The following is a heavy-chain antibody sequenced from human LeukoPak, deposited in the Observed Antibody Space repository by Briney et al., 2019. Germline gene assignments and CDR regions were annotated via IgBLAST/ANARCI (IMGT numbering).Heavy chain of an antibody. D-gene: IGHD2-15*01. Sequence: SETLSLTCTVSGGSISSYYWSWIRQPPGKGLEWIGYIYYSGSTNYNPSLKSRVTISVDTSKNQFSLKLSSVTAADTAAYYCARDVRYCSGGSCSNWFDPWGQGTLVTVSS. CDR3: ARDVRYCSGGSCSNWFDP. CDR1: GGSISSYY. J-gene: IGHJ5*02. CDR2: IYYSGST. V-gene: IGHV4-59*01.